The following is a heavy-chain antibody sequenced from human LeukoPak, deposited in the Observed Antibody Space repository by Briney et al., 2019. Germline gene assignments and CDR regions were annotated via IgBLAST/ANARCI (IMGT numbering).Heavy chain of an antibody. D-gene: IGHD3-9*01. CDR3: ARGGNYDILTGYIFDY. CDR2: IKHDGGDK. Sequence: GGSLRHSCAASGFTFSNYWMSWVRQAPGKGLEWVANIKHDGGDKHYVDSVKGRFTIARDSAKNSLNLQMNSLRAEDTAVYYCARGGNYDILTGYIFDYWGQGTLVTVSS. V-gene: IGHV3-7*03. J-gene: IGHJ4*02. CDR1: GFTFSNYW.